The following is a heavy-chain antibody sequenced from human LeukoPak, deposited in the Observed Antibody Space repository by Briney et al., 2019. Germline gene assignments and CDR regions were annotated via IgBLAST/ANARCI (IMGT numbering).Heavy chain of an antibody. CDR2: IIPIFGTA. Sequence: SVKVSCKASGGTFSSYAISWVRQAPGQGLEWMGGIIPIFGTANYAQKFQGRVTITTDESTSTAYMELSSLRSEDTAVYYRAGSGRGYSGSYYGDWGQGTLVTVSS. D-gene: IGHD1-26*01. J-gene: IGHJ1*01. CDR3: AGSGRGYSGSYYGD. CDR1: GGTFSSYA. V-gene: IGHV1-69*05.